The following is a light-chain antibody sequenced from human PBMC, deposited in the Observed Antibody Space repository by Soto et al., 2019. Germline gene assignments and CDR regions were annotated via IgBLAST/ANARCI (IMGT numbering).Light chain of an antibody. CDR1: DSVSSN. CDR3: KQYGSSPHRT. CDR2: GAS. Sequence: EIVMAKSAAALSVSLGERGTLXCRASDSVSSNLAWYQQRAGLAPRLLISGASNRAAGIQERFSGSGSGKDFTLTISRLEPADFAVYYCKQYGSSPHRTFGQGTKVDIK. J-gene: IGKJ1*01. V-gene: IGKV3-20*01.